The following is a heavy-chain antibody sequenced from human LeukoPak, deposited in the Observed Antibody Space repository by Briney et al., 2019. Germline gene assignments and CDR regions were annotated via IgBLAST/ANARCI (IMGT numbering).Heavy chain of an antibody. J-gene: IGHJ5*02. CDR1: GGSFSGYY. Sequence: SETLSLTCAVYGGSFSGYYWSWIRQPPGKGLEWIGEINRSGSTNYNPSLKSRVTISVDTSKNQFSLKLSSVTAADTAVYYCAREEGLWFGFRGWFDPWGQGTLVTVSS. D-gene: IGHD3-10*01. V-gene: IGHV4-34*01. CDR3: AREEGLWFGFRGWFDP. CDR2: INRSGST.